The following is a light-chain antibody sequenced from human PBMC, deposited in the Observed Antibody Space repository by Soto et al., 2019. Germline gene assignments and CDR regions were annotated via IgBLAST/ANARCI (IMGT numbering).Light chain of an antibody. CDR3: HQYNNWPYT. Sequence: EIVMTQSPATLSVSPGERPTLSCRASQSISSNLAWYQQKPGQAPRLLIYGASTRATGVPARFSGSGSGTEFTLTISSLQSEDFAVYYCHQYNNWPYTFGQGTKLEIK. CDR2: GAS. V-gene: IGKV3-15*01. J-gene: IGKJ2*01. CDR1: QSISSN.